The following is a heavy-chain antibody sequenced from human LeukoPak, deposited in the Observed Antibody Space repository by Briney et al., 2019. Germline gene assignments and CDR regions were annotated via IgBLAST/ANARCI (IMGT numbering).Heavy chain of an antibody. D-gene: IGHD6-13*01. V-gene: IGHV1-18*01. Sequence: ASVKVSCKASGYTFTSYGISWVRQAPGQGLEWMGWISAYNGNTNYAQKLQGRVTMTTDTSTSTAYMELRSLRSDDTAVYYCARAVAAAGNDPFDYWGQGTLVTVSS. CDR1: GYTFTSYG. CDR3: ARAVAAAGNDPFDY. CDR2: ISAYNGNT. J-gene: IGHJ4*02.